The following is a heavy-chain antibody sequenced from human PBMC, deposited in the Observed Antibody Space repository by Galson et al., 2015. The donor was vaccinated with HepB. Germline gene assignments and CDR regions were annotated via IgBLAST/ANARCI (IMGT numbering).Heavy chain of an antibody. Sequence: SLRLSCAASGFTFSSYWMSWVRQAPGKGLEWVANIKQDGSEKYYVDSVKGRFTISRDNAKNSLYLQMNSLRAEDTAVYYCASPTGIIGRHDYGDSDAFDIWGQGTMVTVSS. CDR1: GFTFSSYW. CDR3: ASPTGIIGRHDYGDSDAFDI. J-gene: IGHJ3*02. V-gene: IGHV3-7*03. D-gene: IGHD4-17*01. CDR2: IKQDGSEK.